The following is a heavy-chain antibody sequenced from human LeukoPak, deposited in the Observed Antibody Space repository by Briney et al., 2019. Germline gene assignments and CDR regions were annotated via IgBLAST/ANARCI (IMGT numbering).Heavy chain of an antibody. J-gene: IGHJ4*02. D-gene: IGHD3-22*01. CDR2: IIPIFGTA. CDR3: ARLILSYYDSSIKKPDY. CDR1: GGTFSSYA. V-gene: IGHV1-69*13. Sequence: SVKVSCKASGGTFSSYAISWVRQAPGQGLEWMGGIIPIFGTANYAQKFQGRVTITADESTSTAYMELSSLRSEDTAVYYCARLILSYYDSSIKKPDYWGQRTLVTVSS.